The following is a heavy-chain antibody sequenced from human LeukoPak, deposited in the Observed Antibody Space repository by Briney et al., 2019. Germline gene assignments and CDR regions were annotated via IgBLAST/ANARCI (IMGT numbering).Heavy chain of an antibody. V-gene: IGHV3-30*03. CDR3: ARLITTSGWYEDY. D-gene: IGHD6-19*01. Sequence: PGRSLRLSCAASGFFVTTYGIHWVRQAPGKGLEWVAVISRDESNKYYGDSVKGRFTISRDNSKNTLYLHMNSLRAEDTAVYFCARLITTSGWYEDYWGQGTLATVSS. CDR2: ISRDESNK. J-gene: IGHJ4*02. CDR1: GFFVTTYG.